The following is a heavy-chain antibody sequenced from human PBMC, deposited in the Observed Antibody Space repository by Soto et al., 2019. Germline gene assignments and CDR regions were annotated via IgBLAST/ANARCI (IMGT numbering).Heavy chain of an antibody. CDR1: GGSISSYY. Sequence: PSETLSLTCTVSGGSISSYYWSWIRQPPGKGLEWIGYIYYSGSTNYNPSLKSRVTISVDTSKNQFSLKLSSVTAADTAVYYCARYSNDGPHYFYHYAIDIWGKGTMVTVSS. V-gene: IGHV4-59*08. J-gene: IGHJ3*02. CDR3: ARYSNDGPHYFYHYAIDI. D-gene: IGHD4-4*01. CDR2: IYYSGST.